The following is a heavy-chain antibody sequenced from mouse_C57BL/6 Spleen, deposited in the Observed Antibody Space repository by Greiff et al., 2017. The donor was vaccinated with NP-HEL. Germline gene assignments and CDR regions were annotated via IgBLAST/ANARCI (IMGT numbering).Heavy chain of an antibody. CDR3: AGDYDNYAMDY. CDR1: GYTFTDYY. D-gene: IGHD2-4*01. V-gene: IGHV1-77*01. CDR2: IGPGSGST. J-gene: IGHJ4*01. Sequence: VQLQQSGAELVKPGASVKISCKASGYTFTDYYINWVKQRPGQGLEWIGKIGPGSGSTYYNEKFKGKATLTADKSSSTAYMQISSRTSEDSAVYCGAGDYDNYAMDYWGQGTSVTVSS.